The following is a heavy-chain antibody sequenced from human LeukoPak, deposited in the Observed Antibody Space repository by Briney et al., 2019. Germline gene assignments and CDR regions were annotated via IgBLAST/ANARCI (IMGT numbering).Heavy chain of an antibody. CDR1: GASFHNYY. D-gene: IGHD3-10*01. J-gene: IGHJ4*01. Sequence: SETLSLTCAVYGASFHNYYWTWIRQPPGKRLEWLGEIGHSGSTNYNPSLNSRVTVSLDTSKNQFSLRLTFVTAADTAVYYCARSGTYQYSSAYDYWGQGNLVTVSS. CDR3: ARSGTYQYSSAYDY. V-gene: IGHV4-34*01. CDR2: IGHSGST.